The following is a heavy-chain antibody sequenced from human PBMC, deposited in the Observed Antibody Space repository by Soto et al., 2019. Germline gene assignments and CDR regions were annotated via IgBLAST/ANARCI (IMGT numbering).Heavy chain of an antibody. CDR1: GGSFTSGGYY. Sequence: QVQLRESGPGLVKPSQTLSLTCTVSGGSFTSGGYYWSWIRQHPVKGLEWIGYIYYSGSTYYNPSLKSRVTISVDTSKNQSSLNLSSVTAADTAVYYCARATYGDHDVNWFDPWGQGTLVTVSS. D-gene: IGHD4-17*01. J-gene: IGHJ5*02. CDR2: IYYSGST. V-gene: IGHV4-31*03. CDR3: ARATYGDHDVNWFDP.